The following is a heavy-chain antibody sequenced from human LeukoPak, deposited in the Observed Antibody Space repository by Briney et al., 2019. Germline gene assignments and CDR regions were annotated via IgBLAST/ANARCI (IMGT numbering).Heavy chain of an antibody. CDR2: IKQDESEK. J-gene: IGHJ4*02. CDR3: ARGYYDSSGYYYRY. CDR1: GFTFSSYW. D-gene: IGHD3-22*01. V-gene: IGHV3-7*01. Sequence: PGGSLRLSCAASGFTFSSYWMSWVRQAPGKGLEWVANIKQDESEKYYVDSVKGRFTISRDNAKNSLYLQMNSLRAEDTAVYYCARGYYDSSGYYYRYWGQGTLVTVSS.